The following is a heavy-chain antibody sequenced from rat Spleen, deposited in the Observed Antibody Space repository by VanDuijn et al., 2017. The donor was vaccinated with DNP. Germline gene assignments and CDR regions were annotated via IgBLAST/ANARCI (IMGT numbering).Heavy chain of an antibody. V-gene: IGHV2-6*01. CDR2: ST. J-gene: IGHJ2*01. CDR3: ARHYGHNGFDY. Sequence: STYYNSALKSRLSISRDTSKSQVFLKMNSLQTEDTAIYSCARHYGHNGFDYWGQGVMVTVSS. D-gene: IGHD1-11*01.